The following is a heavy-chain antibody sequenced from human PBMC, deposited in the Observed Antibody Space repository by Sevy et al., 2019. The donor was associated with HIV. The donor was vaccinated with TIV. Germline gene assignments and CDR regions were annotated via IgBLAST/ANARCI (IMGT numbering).Heavy chain of an antibody. CDR2: ISSSGSTI. CDR1: GFIFSDYY. Sequence: RLSCAASGFIFSDYYMSWIRQAPGKGLEWVSYISSSGSTIYYADSVKGRFTISRDNAKKSGHLQINSLRAEDTAVYYCARGGDWNQAFFHHWGQGTLVTVSS. V-gene: IGHV3-11*01. J-gene: IGHJ1*01. CDR3: ARGGDWNQAFFHH. D-gene: IGHD1-1*01.